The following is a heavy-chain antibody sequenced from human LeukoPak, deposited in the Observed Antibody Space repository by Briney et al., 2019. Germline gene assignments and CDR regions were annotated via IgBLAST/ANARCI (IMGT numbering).Heavy chain of an antibody. CDR3: AKDHTVGATFGVYFDY. D-gene: IGHD1-26*01. CDR1: GFTFSNYV. V-gene: IGHV3-21*04. Sequence: GGSLRLSCAASGFTFSNYVMNWVRQAPGKGLEWVSSISSSSSYIYYADSVKGRFTISRDNAKNSLYLQMNSLRAEDTAVYYCAKDHTVGATFGVYFDYRGQGTLVTVSS. CDR2: ISSSSSYI. J-gene: IGHJ4*02.